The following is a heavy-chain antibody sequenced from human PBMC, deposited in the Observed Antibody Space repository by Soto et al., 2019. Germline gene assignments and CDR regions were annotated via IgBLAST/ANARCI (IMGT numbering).Heavy chain of an antibody. CDR2: IIPIFGTA. CDR3: ARRGAGTPNYYYYGMDV. J-gene: IGHJ6*04. V-gene: IGHV1-69*06. D-gene: IGHD1-7*01. Sequence: SVKVSCKASGGTFSSYAISWVRQAPGQGLEWMGGIIPIFGTANYAQKFQGRVTITADKSTSTAYMELSSLRSEDTAVYYCARRGAGTPNYYYYGMDVWGKGTTGTVSS. CDR1: GGTFSSYA.